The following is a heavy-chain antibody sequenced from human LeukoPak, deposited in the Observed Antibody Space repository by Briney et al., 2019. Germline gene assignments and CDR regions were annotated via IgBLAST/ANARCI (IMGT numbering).Heavy chain of an antibody. V-gene: IGHV4-34*01. CDR1: GESFSGYY. CDR3: ARGFHWGGYYFDY. CDR2: INYSGST. J-gene: IGHJ4*02. D-gene: IGHD7-27*01. Sequence: KPSETLSLTCAVYGESFSGYYWSWVRQPPGKGLEWIGEINYSGSTNYNPSLQSRVIISLDTSKNQFSVKLTSVSAADTAVYYCARGFHWGGYYFDYWGQGSLVTVSS.